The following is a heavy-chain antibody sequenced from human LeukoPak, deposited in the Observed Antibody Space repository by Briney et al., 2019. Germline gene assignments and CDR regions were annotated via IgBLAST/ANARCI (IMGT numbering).Heavy chain of an antibody. Sequence: GGSLRLSCTASGFTLSSYSMNWVRQAPGKGLEWVSSISSSSSYIYYADSVKGRFTISRDSAKNSLYLQMNSLRAEDTAVYYCARAHSVDYWGQGTLVTVSS. CDR3: ARAHSVDY. CDR1: GFTLSSYS. J-gene: IGHJ4*02. D-gene: IGHD2-21*01. V-gene: IGHV3-21*01. CDR2: ISSSSSYI.